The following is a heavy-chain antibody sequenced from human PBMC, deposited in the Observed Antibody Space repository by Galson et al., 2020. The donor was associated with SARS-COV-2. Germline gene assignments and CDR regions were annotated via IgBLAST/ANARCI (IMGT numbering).Heavy chain of an antibody. D-gene: IGHD2-15*01. CDR3: ASAGKGYCSGGTCYWTLKY. Sequence: TGGSLRLSCAASGFTFSTYAMHWVRQAAGKGLEWVAVLSYDGSSNYYADSVRGRFTITRDNSKNTLYLQMSSLRAEDTALYYCASAGKGYCSGGTCYWTLKYWGQGTLVTVSS. V-gene: IGHV3-30-3*01. CDR1: GFTFSTYA. CDR2: LSYDGSSN. J-gene: IGHJ4*02.